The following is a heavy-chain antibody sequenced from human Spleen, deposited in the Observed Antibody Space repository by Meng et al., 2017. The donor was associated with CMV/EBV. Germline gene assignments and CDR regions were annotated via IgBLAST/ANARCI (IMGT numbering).Heavy chain of an antibody. CDR1: GYTFTTYG. CDR2: ITAYNNNT. V-gene: IGHV1-18*01. D-gene: IGHD3-3*01. J-gene: IGHJ6*02. Sequence: ASVKVSCKTSGYTFTTYGISWVRQAPGQGLEWMAWITAYNNNTNYAKQFQGRVTVTTDTSTSTVYMELRNLRSDDTAVYYCARDIHDFWVRDGMDVWGQGTTVTVSS. CDR3: ARDIHDFWVRDGMDV.